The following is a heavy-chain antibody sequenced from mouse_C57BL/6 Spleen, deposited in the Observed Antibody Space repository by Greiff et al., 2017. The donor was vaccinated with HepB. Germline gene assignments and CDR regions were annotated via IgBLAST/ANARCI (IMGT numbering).Heavy chain of an antibody. Sequence: VQLQQSGPELVKPGASVKISCKASGYTFTDYNMDWVKQSHGKSLEWIGDINPNDGGTIYNQKFKGKATLTVDKSSSTAYMELRSLTSEDTAVYYCERSPNYYGSSYGYFDVWGTGTTVTVSS. CDR3: ERSPNYYGSSYGYFDV. D-gene: IGHD1-1*01. V-gene: IGHV1-18*01. CDR1: GYTFTDYN. CDR2: INPNDGGT. J-gene: IGHJ1*03.